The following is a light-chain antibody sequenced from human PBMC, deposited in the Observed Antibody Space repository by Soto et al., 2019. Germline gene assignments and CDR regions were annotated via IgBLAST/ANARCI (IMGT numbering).Light chain of an antibody. J-gene: IGLJ1*01. CDR3: GTDHRNGSNFPYV. Sequence: QSVLTQPPSASASLGASVTLTCTLSSGYSNSKVDWYQQRPGQGPRFVMRVGTDGIVGSKGDGIPDRFSVLGSGLNRFLTIKNIQEEDESDYHCGTDHRNGSNFPYVFGAGTKVTVL. CDR1: SGYSNSK. CDR2: VGTDGIVG. V-gene: IGLV9-49*01.